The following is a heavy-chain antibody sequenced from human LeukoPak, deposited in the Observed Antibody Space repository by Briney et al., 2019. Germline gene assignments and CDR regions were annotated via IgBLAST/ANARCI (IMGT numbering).Heavy chain of an antibody. CDR1: GFTFSSYW. Sequence: PGGSLRLSCAASGFTFSSYWMHWVRQAPGKGLVWVSRITGDGSRTNYADSVKGRFTISRDNSKNTLYLQMNSLRAEDTAVYYCARGGEGYYDSSGYYYFDYWGQGTLVTVSS. J-gene: IGHJ4*02. CDR3: ARGGEGYYDSSGYYYFDY. CDR2: ITGDGSRT. D-gene: IGHD3-22*01. V-gene: IGHV3-74*01.